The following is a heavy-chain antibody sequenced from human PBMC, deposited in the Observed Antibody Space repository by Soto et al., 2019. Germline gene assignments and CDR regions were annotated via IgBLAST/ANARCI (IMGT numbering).Heavy chain of an antibody. Sequence: QVPLVESGGGVVQPGRSLRLSCAASGFTFSSYGMHWVRQAPGKGLEWVAVIWYDGSNKYYADSVKGRVTISRDNSKNTLYLQMRSLRAEDTAVYYCARDASAVRSYPYDYYYGMDVWGQGTTVTVS. J-gene: IGHJ6*02. V-gene: IGHV3-33*01. D-gene: IGHD4-17*01. CDR1: GFTFSSYG. CDR3: ARDASAVRSYPYDYYYGMDV. CDR2: IWYDGSNK.